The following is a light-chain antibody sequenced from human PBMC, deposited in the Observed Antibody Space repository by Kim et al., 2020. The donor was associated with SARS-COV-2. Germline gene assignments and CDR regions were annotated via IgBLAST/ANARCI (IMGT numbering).Light chain of an antibody. Sequence: DIQMTQSPSSLAAPVGDRVTIACRASQSISTYLNWYQQKPGKAPKLLIYAASTLQSGVPSRFSGSGSGTDFTLTISSLQPEDFATYYCQQSHSTPLLTFGGGTKLEI. CDR2: AAS. V-gene: IGKV1-39*01. J-gene: IGKJ4*01. CDR3: QQSHSTPLLT. CDR1: QSISTY.